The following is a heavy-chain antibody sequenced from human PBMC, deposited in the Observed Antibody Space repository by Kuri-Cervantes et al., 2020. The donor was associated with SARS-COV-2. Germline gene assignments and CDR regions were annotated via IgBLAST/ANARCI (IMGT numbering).Heavy chain of an antibody. J-gene: IGHJ5*02. CDR1: GYSIGSGYC. Sequence: SETLSLTCAVSGYSIGSGYCWGWIRQPPGKGLEWIGRIYHSGSTYYNPSLKSRVTISVDTSKNQFSLKLSSVTAADTAVYYCARAKMGFLEWDNWFDPWGQGTLVT. CDR2: IYHSGST. CDR3: ARAKMGFLEWDNWFDP. D-gene: IGHD3-3*01. V-gene: IGHV4-38-2*01.